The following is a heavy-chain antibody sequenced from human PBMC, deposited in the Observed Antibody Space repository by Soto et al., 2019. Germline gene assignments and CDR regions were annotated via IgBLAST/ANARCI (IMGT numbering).Heavy chain of an antibody. Sequence: SETLSLTCTVSGGSISSSSYYWGWIRQPPGKGLEWIGSIYYSGSTYYNPSLKSRVTISVDTSKNQFSLKLSSVTAADTAVYYCARAPPFIVGATSFDYWGQGTLVTVSS. D-gene: IGHD1-26*01. CDR2: IYYSGST. J-gene: IGHJ4*02. CDR1: GGSISSSSYY. CDR3: ARAPPFIVGATSFDY. V-gene: IGHV4-39*07.